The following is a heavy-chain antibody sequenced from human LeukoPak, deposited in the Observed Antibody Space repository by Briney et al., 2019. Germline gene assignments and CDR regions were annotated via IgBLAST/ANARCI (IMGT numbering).Heavy chain of an antibody. V-gene: IGHV3-23*01. Sequence: PGGSLRLSCAASGFTFSSYAMSWVRQAPGKGLEWVSAISGSGGSTYYADSVKGRFTISRDNSKNTLYLQMNSLRAEDTAVYYCARGHYDFWSGYQAGNPDAFDIWGQGTMVTVSS. D-gene: IGHD3-3*01. J-gene: IGHJ3*02. CDR1: GFTFSSYA. CDR2: ISGSGGST. CDR3: ARGHYDFWSGYQAGNPDAFDI.